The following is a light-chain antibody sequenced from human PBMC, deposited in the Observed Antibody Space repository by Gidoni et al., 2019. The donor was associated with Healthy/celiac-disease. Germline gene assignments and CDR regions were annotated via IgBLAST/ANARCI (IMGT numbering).Light chain of an antibody. CDR2: AAS. J-gene: IGKJ5*01. Sequence: DTQMTQSPSSLSASVGDRVTITCRASQSISSYLNWYQQKPGKAPKLLIYAASSLQSGVPSRFSGSGSGTDFTLTISSLQPEDFATYYCQQSYSTLITFGQXTRLEIK. CDR1: QSISSY. CDR3: QQSYSTLIT. V-gene: IGKV1-39*01.